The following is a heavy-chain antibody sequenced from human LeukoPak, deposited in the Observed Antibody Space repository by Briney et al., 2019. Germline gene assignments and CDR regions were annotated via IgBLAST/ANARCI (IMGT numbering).Heavy chain of an antibody. CDR3: ASTERCSTTCPLDY. D-gene: IGHD2-2*01. CDR2: INHSGST. Sequence: AETLSLTCAVYGGSFRGYYWSWIRQPPGKGLEWIGEINHSGSTNYNPSLKSRVTISLDTSMKKFSLKLTSVTAADTAVYYCASTERCSTTCPLDYWGQGTLVTVSS. CDR1: GGSFRGYY. J-gene: IGHJ4*02. V-gene: IGHV4-34*01.